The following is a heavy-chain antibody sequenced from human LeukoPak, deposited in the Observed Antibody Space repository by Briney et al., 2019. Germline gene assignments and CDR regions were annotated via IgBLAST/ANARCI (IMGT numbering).Heavy chain of an antibody. Sequence: GGSLRLPCAASGFTFSSYGMHWVRQAPGKGLEWVAVISYDGSNKYYADSVKGRFTISRDNSKNTLYLQMNSLRAEDTAVYYCAKGVLRYFDWSNPDYWGQGTLVTVSS. CDR1: GFTFSSYG. CDR2: ISYDGSNK. V-gene: IGHV3-30*18. CDR3: AKGVLRYFDWSNPDY. J-gene: IGHJ4*02. D-gene: IGHD3-9*01.